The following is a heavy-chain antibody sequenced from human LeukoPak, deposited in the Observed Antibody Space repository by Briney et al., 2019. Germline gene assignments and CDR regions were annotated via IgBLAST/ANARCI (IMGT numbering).Heavy chain of an antibody. J-gene: IGHJ6*03. CDR2: ISTSSSTV. V-gene: IGHV3-48*04. CDR1: GFTFSDYT. D-gene: IGHD5-18*01. CDR3: ARVPSGYTLGYGYYYYYMDV. Sequence: GGSLRLSCAVSGFTFSDYTMTWVRQAPGKGLEWVSYISTSSSTVYYADSVKGRFTISRDNTKNALYLQMNSLRAEDTAVYYCARVPSGYTLGYGYYYYYMDVWGKGTTVTVSS.